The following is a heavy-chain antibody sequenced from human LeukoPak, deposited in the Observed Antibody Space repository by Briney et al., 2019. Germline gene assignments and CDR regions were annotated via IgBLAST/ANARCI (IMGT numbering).Heavy chain of an antibody. CDR3: ARDRLPSSWYRKNYYYYGMDV. CDR1: GFTFSDYY. J-gene: IGHJ6*02. D-gene: IGHD6-13*01. V-gene: IGHV3-11*01. Sequence: PGGSLRLSCAASGFTFSDYYMSWIRQAPGKGLEWVSYISSSGSTIYYADSVKGRLTISRDNAKNSLYLQMNSLRAEDTAVYYCARDRLPSSWYRKNYYYYGMDVWGQGTTVTVSS. CDR2: ISSSGSTI.